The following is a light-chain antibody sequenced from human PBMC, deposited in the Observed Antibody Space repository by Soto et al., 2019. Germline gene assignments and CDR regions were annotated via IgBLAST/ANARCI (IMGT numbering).Light chain of an antibody. J-gene: IGLJ2*01. CDR2: EVY. V-gene: IGLV2-8*01. Sequence: QSALTQPPSASGSPGQSVTISCTGTFNDVGGYNYVSWYQQHPGKAPKVIIYEVYKRPSGVPDRFSGSKSGKTASLTVSGLQTGDEADYYCATWDGSLPGEVFGGGTKVTVL. CDR1: FNDVGGYNY. CDR3: ATWDGSLPGEV.